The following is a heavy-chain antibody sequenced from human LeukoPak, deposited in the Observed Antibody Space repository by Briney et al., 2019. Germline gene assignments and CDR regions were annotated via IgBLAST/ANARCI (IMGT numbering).Heavy chain of an antibody. CDR3: AMRGAHIAFDY. CDR2: IYYSRST. CDR1: GGSISSHY. J-gene: IGHJ4*02. Sequence: SETLSLTCTVSGGSISSHYWSWLRQPPGKGLERIGYIYYSRSTNYNPSLKSRVTISVDTSKNQFSLKLSSVTAADTAAYYCAMRGAHIAFDYWGQGTLVTVSS. D-gene: IGHD2-21*01. V-gene: IGHV4-59*11.